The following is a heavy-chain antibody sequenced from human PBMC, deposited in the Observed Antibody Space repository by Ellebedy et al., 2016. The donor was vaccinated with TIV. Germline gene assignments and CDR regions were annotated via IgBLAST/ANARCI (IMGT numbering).Heavy chain of an antibody. CDR3: ARRGNYLGDAFDI. V-gene: IGHV3-48*02. J-gene: IGHJ3*02. Sequence: GESLKISXAASEFTFSYYSMNWVRQAAGKGLEWISYIVGTGTTTYYADSVEGRFTISRDNSKNSLFLQMDSPRDDDTAVYYCARRGNYLGDAFDIWGQGAMVIVSS. CDR1: EFTFSYYS. CDR2: IVGTGTTT. D-gene: IGHD1-26*01.